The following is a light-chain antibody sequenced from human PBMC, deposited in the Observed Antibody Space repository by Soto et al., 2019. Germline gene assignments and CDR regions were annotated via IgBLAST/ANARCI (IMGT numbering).Light chain of an antibody. Sequence: QSVLTQPPSASGTPGQRVTISCSGSSSNIGSDYVYWYQQLPGSAPKLLIYRNDQRPSGVPDRLSGSKSGTSASLAISGLRSEDEAAYYCAAWDDSLSAWVFGGGTKVTVL. CDR2: RND. CDR1: SSNIGSDY. V-gene: IGLV1-47*01. J-gene: IGLJ3*02. CDR3: AAWDDSLSAWV.